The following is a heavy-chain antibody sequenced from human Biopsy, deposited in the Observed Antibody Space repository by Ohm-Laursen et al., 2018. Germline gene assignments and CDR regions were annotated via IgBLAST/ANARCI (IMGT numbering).Heavy chain of an antibody. CDR1: GGSMSSYY. CDR3: ARLYRLDDYWNDDPPDAFDV. V-gene: IGHV4-59*01. D-gene: IGHD3-3*01. J-gene: IGHJ3*01. Sequence: TLSLTCTVSGGSMSSYYWTWIRQPPGKGLEWIGYIYNSGSTNYNPSLRGRATISVDTSKKQFSLKLTSVTAADTAVFFCARLYRLDDYWNDDPPDAFDVWGQGTMVTVSS. CDR2: IYNSGST.